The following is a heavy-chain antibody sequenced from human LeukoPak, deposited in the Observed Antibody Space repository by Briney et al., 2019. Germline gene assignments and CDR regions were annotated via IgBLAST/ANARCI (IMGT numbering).Heavy chain of an antibody. V-gene: IGHV3-74*01. CDR2: IYGDGSFT. J-gene: IGHJ4*02. CDR1: GFTFSNFW. D-gene: IGHD3-22*01. CDR3: ARDPASWTYYDSSGYYDY. Sequence: GGSLRLSCAASGFTFSNFWMHWVRQAPGKGLVWVALIYGDGSFTRYADSVKGRFTISRDNAKNTVYLQMNSLRVEDTAVYYCARDPASWTYYDSSGYYDYWGQGTLVTVSS.